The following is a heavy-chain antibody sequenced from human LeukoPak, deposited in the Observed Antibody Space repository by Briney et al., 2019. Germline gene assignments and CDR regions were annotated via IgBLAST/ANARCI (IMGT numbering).Heavy chain of an antibody. D-gene: IGHD2-15*01. CDR3: ARGGGGYCSGGSCYYGPYYFDY. Sequence: RTSETLSLTCAVYGGSFSGYYWSWIRQPPGKGPEWIGEINHSGSTNYNPSLKSRVTISVDTSKNQFSLKLSSVTAADTAVYYCARGGGGYCSGGSCYYGPYYFDYWGQGTLVTVSS. CDR1: GGSFSGYY. V-gene: IGHV4-34*01. CDR2: INHSGST. J-gene: IGHJ4*02.